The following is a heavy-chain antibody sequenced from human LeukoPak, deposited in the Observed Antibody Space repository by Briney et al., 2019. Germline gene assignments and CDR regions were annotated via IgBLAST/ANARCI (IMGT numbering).Heavy chain of an antibody. J-gene: IGHJ5*02. V-gene: IGHV4-59*10. CDR1: GGSFSGYY. CDR3: ARAGGSVLWFDP. D-gene: IGHD3-10*01. Sequence: SETLSLTCAVYGGSFSGYYWSWIRQPAGKGLEWIGRIYTSGSTNYNPSLKSRVTMSVDTSKNQFSLKLSSVTAADTAVYYCARAGGSVLWFDPWGQGTLVTVSS. CDR2: IYTSGST.